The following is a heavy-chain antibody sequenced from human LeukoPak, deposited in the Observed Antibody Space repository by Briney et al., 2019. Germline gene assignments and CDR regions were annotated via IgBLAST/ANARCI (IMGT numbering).Heavy chain of an antibody. CDR3: ARDHRGFYYGSGNYYYLDV. CDR1: GGTYNNYA. V-gene: IGHV1-69*13. CDR2: ILPVFGTS. Sequence: ASVKVSCKASGGTYNNYAITWVRQAPGQGLEWVGGILPVFGTSNYAQRFQGRVTITADESTGTTYMELSSLRSEDTAVYYCARDHRGFYYGSGNYYYLDVWGKGTTVTVFS. D-gene: IGHD3-10*01. J-gene: IGHJ6*03.